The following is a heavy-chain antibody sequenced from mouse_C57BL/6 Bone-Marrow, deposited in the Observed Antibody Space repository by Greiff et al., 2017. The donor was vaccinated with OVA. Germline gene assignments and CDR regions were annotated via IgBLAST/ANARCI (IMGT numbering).Heavy chain of an antibody. V-gene: IGHV5-2*01. CDR3: ARHAPDYGGSSYWYFAV. J-gene: IGHJ1*03. CDR2: INTDGGST. CDR1: EYAFPSYY. D-gene: IGHD1-1*01. Sequence: DVHLQESGAGLVQPGASLKLSCEANEYAFPSYYMSWVRKTPEKRLELVAAINTDGGSTYYPDTMERRFIISRDNTKKTMYLQMSSLRSEDTALYYCARHAPDYGGSSYWYFAVWGTGTTVTVSA.